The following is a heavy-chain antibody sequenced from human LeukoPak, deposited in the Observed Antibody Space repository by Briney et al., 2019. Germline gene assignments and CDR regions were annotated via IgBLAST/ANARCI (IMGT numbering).Heavy chain of an antibody. V-gene: IGHV3-48*02. J-gene: IGHJ4*02. D-gene: IGHD5-12*01. CDR2: ISSSSDSI. CDR1: GFAFSSYG. Sequence: GGSLRLSCAASGFAFSSYGMNWVRQAPGKRLEWVSYISSSSDSIYYADSVKGRFTISRDNAENSLYLQMNSLRDEDTAVYYCARAMRSGYDYWGQGTLVTVSS. CDR3: ARAMRSGYDY.